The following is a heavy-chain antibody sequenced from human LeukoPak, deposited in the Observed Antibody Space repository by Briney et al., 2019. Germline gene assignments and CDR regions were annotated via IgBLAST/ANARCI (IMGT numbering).Heavy chain of an antibody. J-gene: IGHJ4*02. Sequence: GGSLRLSCAASGFTFSTYSMNWVRQAPGKGLEWVSCISSSSSTIYYADSVKGRFTISRDNAKNSLYLQMNSLRAEDTAVYYCARVITSSGWYPWGQGTLVTVSS. CDR2: ISSSSSTI. D-gene: IGHD6-19*01. CDR3: ARVITSSGWYP. CDR1: GFTFSTYS. V-gene: IGHV3-48*01.